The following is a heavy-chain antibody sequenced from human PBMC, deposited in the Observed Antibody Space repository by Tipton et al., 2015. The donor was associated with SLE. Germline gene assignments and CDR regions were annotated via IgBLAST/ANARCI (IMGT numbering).Heavy chain of an antibody. J-gene: IGHJ2*01. V-gene: IGHV4-59*01. CDR3: ARLQWLVLNWYFDL. Sequence: LRLSCTVSGGSISSYYWSWIRQSPGKGLEWIGYIYYSGSTNYNPSLKSRVTISVDTSKNQFSLKLTSVTAADTAVYYCARLQWLVLNWYFDLWGRGTLVTVSS. CDR2: IYYSGST. CDR1: GGSISSYY. D-gene: IGHD6-19*01.